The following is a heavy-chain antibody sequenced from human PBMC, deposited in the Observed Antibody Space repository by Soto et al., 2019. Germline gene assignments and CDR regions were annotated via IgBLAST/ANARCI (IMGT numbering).Heavy chain of an antibody. J-gene: IGHJ4*02. Sequence: QVQLVQSGAEVKKPGASVKVSCKAAGYTSTNYDINRLRQATGKGLERKGWMTPNSGNTGYAQKIQGRGTMSRDTSKNTAYMELSSLRYEDTVVYYCAMNTYRLGALDYWGQGTLFTVSS. D-gene: IGHD1-26*01. CDR1: GYTSTNYD. CDR3: AMNTYRLGALDY. V-gene: IGHV1-8*01. CDR2: MTPNSGNT.